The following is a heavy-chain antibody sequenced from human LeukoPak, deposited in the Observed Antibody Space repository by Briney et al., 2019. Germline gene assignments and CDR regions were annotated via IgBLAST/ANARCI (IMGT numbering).Heavy chain of an antibody. Sequence: GASVKVSCKASGGTFSSYAISWVRQAPGQGLGWMGGIIPIFGTANYAQKFQGRVTITADESTSTAYMELSSLRSEDTAVYHCARVPPLGAFDIWGQGTMVTVSS. D-gene: IGHD7-27*01. CDR1: GGTFSSYA. CDR2: IIPIFGTA. CDR3: ARVPPLGAFDI. V-gene: IGHV1-69*13. J-gene: IGHJ3*02.